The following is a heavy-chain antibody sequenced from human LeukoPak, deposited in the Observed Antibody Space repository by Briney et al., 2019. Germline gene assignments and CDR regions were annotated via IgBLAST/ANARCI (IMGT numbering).Heavy chain of an antibody. CDR2: IKEDGSEK. D-gene: IGHD3-22*01. CDR3: ARSRSGYYEDY. CDR1: GFTFSNYW. J-gene: IGHJ4*02. V-gene: IGHV3-7*01. Sequence: GGSLRLSSAASGFTFSNYWMSWVRQAPGKGLEWVANIKEDGSEKDYVDSVKGRFTISRDNAKNSLSLQVNSLSGEDTGVYYCARSRSGYYEDYWGQGTLVTVSS.